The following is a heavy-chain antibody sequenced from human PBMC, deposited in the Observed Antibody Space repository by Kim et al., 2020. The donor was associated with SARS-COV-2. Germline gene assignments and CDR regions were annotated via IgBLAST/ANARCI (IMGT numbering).Heavy chain of an antibody. Sequence: GGSLRLSCAASGFTFDDYAMHWVRQAPGKGLEWVSGISWNSGSIGYADSVKGRFTISRDNAKNSLYLQMNRLRAEDTALYYCAKLPSTDDAFDIWGQGTMVTVSS. J-gene: IGHJ3*02. CDR3: AKLPSTDDAFDI. CDR2: ISWNSGSI. CDR1: GFTFDDYA. V-gene: IGHV3-9*01.